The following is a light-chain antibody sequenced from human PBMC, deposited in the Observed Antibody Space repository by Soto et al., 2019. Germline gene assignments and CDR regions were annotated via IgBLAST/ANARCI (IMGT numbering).Light chain of an antibody. CDR2: NNH. V-gene: IGLV1-44*01. CDR1: SSNIGSNT. Sequence: QSVLTQPPSASGTPGQRVTISCSGSSSNIGSNTVNWYQQLPGTAPKLLIYNNHQRPSGVPDRFDGSKSGTSASLAISGLQSEDEADYYCAAWDDSLNGLVFGTGTKVTVL. CDR3: AAWDDSLNGLV. J-gene: IGLJ1*01.